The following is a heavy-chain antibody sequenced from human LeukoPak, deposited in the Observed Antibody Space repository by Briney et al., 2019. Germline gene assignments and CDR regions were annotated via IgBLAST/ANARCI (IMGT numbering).Heavy chain of an antibody. J-gene: IGHJ4*02. D-gene: IGHD6-13*01. CDR2: IRSKANSYAT. V-gene: IGHV3-73*01. CDR3: TGGSSTDFDY. Sequence: GGSLKLSCAASGFTFSGSVIHWVRQASGKGLEWVGRIRSKANSYATAYAASVKGRFTISRDDSKNTAYLQMNSLKTEDTAVYYCTGGSSTDFDYWGQGTLVTVSS. CDR1: GFTFSGSV.